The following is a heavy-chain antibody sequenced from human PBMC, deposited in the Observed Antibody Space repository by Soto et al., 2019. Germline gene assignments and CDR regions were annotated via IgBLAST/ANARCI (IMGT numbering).Heavy chain of an antibody. Sequence: QVQLVESGGGVVQPGRSLRLSCAASGFTFSSYAMHWVRQAPGKGLEWVAVISYDGSKKYYADSVKGRFTISRDNSKHTLYLQMNSLRAEDTAVYYCSRAPYSSGWAFDYWGQGTLVTVSS. D-gene: IGHD6-19*01. CDR1: GFTFSSYA. V-gene: IGHV3-30-3*01. J-gene: IGHJ4*02. CDR3: SRAPYSSGWAFDY. CDR2: ISYDGSKK.